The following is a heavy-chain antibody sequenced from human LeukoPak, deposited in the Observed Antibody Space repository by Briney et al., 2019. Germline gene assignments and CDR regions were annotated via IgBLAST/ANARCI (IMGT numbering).Heavy chain of an antibody. CDR2: MNPNSGNT. D-gene: IGHD2-2*01. V-gene: IGHV1-8*01. CDR3: ARGRRWLEVVPAAWFDP. Sequence: GVSVKVSCKASGYTFTSHDINWVRQATGQGLAWMGWMNPNSGNTGYAQKFQGRVTMTSNTSISTAYMELNSLRSEDTAVYYCARGRRWLEVVPAAWFDPWGQGTLVTVSS. J-gene: IGHJ5*02. CDR1: GYTFTSHD.